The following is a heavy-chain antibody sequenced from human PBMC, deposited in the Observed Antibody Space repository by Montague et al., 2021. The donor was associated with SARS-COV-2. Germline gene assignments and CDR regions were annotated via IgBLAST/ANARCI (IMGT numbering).Heavy chain of an antibody. CDR1: GGSISSFY. J-gene: IGHJ4*02. CDR2: ISDSGST. D-gene: IGHD2-15*01. CDR3: ARHYSATLPAVY. V-gene: IGHV4-59*08. Sequence: SETLSLTCTVSGGSISSFYWSWFRQPPGKRLEWIGYISDSGSTNYNSSLTSRVTMSVDTSKDKFSLKVNSVTAADTAVYYCARHYSATLPAVYWGQGTLVTVSS.